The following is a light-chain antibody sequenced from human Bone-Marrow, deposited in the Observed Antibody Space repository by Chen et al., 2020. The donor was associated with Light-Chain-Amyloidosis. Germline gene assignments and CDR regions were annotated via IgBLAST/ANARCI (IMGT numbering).Light chain of an antibody. Sequence: QSALTQPASVSGSPGQPIPISCPGTSSDVGGYNYVSWYQQHPGKAPKLMIYDVSNRPSGVSNPFSGSKSGNTASLTISGLQAEDEADYYCSSYTSSSTLVFGGGTKLTVL. CDR1: SSDVGGYNY. V-gene: IGLV2-14*03. CDR2: DVS. CDR3: SSYTSSSTLV. J-gene: IGLJ2*01.